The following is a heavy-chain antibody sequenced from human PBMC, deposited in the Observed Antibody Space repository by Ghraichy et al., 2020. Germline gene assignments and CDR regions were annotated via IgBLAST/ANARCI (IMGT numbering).Heavy chain of an antibody. CDR2: ISGSCNSA. D-gene: IGHD1-26*01. V-gene: IGHV3-23*01. Sequence: GGSLRLSCAASGFTFSNYAMSWVRQGPGKGLEWVSGISGSCNSAYYADSVKGRFTISRDNFKNTVFLQMNSLRAEDTALYYCAKGYSESYFDWGQGTLVTVSS. J-gene: IGHJ4*02. CDR3: AKGYSESYFD. CDR1: GFTFSNYA.